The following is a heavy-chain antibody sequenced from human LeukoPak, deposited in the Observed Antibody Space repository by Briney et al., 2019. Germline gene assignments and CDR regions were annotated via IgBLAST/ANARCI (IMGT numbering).Heavy chain of an antibody. CDR1: GFTFSSYS. J-gene: IGHJ5*02. V-gene: IGHV3-21*01. CDR2: ISSSSSYI. CDR3: ARDREDIVVVVAAPNWFDP. D-gene: IGHD2-15*01. Sequence: GGSLRLSCAASGFTFSSYSMNWVRQAPGKGLEWVSSISSSSSYIYYADSVKGRFTISRDNAKNSLYLQMNSLRAEDTAVYYCARDREDIVVVVAAPNWFDPWGQGTLVTVSS.